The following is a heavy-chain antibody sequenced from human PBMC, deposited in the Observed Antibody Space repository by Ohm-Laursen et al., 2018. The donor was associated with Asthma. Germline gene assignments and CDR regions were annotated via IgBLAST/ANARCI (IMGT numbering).Heavy chain of an antibody. CDR1: GFTFGSYA. D-gene: IGHD5-12*01. CDR2: ISYDGSNK. CDR3: VRRYSGYSYYFDY. V-gene: IGHV3-30-3*01. Sequence: SLRLSCAASGFTFGSYAMHWVRQAPGKGLEWVAVISYDGSNKYYADSVKGRFTISRDNSKNTLYLQMNSLRAEDTAVYYCVRRYSGYSYYFDYWGQGTLVTVSS. J-gene: IGHJ4*02.